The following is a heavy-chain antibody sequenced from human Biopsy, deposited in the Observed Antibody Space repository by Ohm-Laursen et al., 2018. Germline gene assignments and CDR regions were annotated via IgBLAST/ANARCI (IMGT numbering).Heavy chain of an antibody. D-gene: IGHD3-3*01. CDR2: IYPNSGDT. V-gene: IGHV1-2*02. CDR1: GDAFLGYY. CDR3: ARDLLEWSLPS. J-gene: IGHJ4*02. Sequence: ASVKVSCKAFGDAFLGYYLHWVRRAPGQGLEWMGSIYPNSGDTDFAQKFQGRVSMTRDTSVSTAYLELSSLRSDDTAIYYCARDLLEWSLPSWGQGTLVTVSS.